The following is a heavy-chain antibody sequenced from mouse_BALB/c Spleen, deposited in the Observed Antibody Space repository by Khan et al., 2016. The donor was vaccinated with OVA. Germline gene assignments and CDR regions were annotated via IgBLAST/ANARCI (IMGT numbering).Heavy chain of an antibody. CDR1: GYTFTDYY. J-gene: IGHJ3*01. Sequence: QVQLKQSGAELARPGASVKLSCKASGYTFTDYYINWVKQRTGQGLEWIGEISPGSGDTYYNEKFKGTATLTADKYSSTVYMQLSSLTAEASAFYCCARSNYFGYTFAYWGQGTLVTVSA. CDR2: ISPGSGDT. D-gene: IGHD1-2*01. CDR3: ARSNYFGYTFAY. V-gene: IGHV1-77*01.